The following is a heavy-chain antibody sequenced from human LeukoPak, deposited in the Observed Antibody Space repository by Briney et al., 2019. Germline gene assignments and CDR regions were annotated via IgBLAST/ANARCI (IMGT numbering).Heavy chain of an antibody. CDR3: ARDLSLIRYFDWLLLYY. CDR2: INPNSGGT. CDR1: GYTFTGYY. V-gene: IGHV1-2*02. J-gene: IGHJ4*02. D-gene: IGHD3-9*01. Sequence: GASVKVSCKASGYTFTGYYMHWVRQAPGQGLEWMGWINPNSGGTNYAQKFQGRVTMTRDTSISTAYMELSRLGSDDTAVYYCARDLSLIRYFDWLLLYYWGQGTLVTVSS.